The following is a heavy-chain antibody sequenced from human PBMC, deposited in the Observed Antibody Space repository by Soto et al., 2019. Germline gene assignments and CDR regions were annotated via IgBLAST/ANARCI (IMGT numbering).Heavy chain of an antibody. J-gene: IGHJ6*02. V-gene: IGHV4-59*01. D-gene: IGHD2-15*01. CDR2: IYYSGST. CDR3: ARMVAGTRSSRYYGMDV. Sequence: SETLSLTCTVSGGSISSYYWSWIRQPPGKGLEWIGYIYYSGSTNYNPSLKSRVTISVDTSKNQFSLKLSSVTAADTAVYYCARMVAGTRSSRYYGMDVWGQGTTVTVSS. CDR1: GGSISSYY.